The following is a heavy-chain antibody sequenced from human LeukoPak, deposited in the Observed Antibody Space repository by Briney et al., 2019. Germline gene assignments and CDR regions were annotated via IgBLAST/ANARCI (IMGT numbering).Heavy chain of an antibody. CDR3: VLDWAWGAFGS. Sequence: PGGSLRLSCVASGFTYSHYGMNWVRQAPGKGLEWVSGITSDSRGIYYADSVKGRFTIYRDNSKMTLYLQMDSLGVEDTALYYCVLDWAWGAFGSWGQGTLVTVSS. CDR2: ITSDSRGI. J-gene: IGHJ4*02. CDR1: GFTYSHYG. V-gene: IGHV3-23*01. D-gene: IGHD7-27*01.